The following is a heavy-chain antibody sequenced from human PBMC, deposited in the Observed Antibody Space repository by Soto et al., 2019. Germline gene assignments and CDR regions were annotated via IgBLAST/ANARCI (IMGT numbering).Heavy chain of an antibody. D-gene: IGHD3-10*01. CDR2: TYYRSKWYN. CDR3: ARGQYYGSXSTIPVVSYYYYYGMDV. Sequence: SQTLSLTCAISGDSVSRNSAAWNWIRQSPSRGLEWLGRTYYRSKWYNDYAVSVKSRITINPDTSKNQFSLQLNSVTPEDTAVYYCARGQYYGSXSTIPVVSYYYYYGMDVWGQGTTVTVSS. CDR1: GDSVSRNSAA. V-gene: IGHV6-1*01. J-gene: IGHJ6*02.